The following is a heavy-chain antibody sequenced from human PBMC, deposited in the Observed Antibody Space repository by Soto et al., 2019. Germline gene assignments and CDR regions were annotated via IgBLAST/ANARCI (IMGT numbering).Heavy chain of an antibody. CDR3: ARRPLDSYEDV. CDR1: GYTFTSYD. J-gene: IGHJ1*01. Sequence: ASAKVSCKASGYTFTSYDINWGRQATGQGLEGMRGMNHNSGNTGYAQKFQGRVTITRNTPRSTAYMEQSSLRSGDTAVYYWARRPLDSYEDVWGQGTLVTVSS. D-gene: IGHD5-18*01. V-gene: IGHV1-8*01. CDR2: MNHNSGNT.